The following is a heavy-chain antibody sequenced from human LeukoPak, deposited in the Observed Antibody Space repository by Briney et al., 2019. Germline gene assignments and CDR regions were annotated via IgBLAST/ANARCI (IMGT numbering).Heavy chain of an antibody. CDR2: INHSGST. J-gene: IGHJ5*02. Sequence: SETLSLTCAVYGGSFSGYYWSWIRQPPGKGLEWIGEINHSGSTNYNPSLKSRDTISVDTSKNQFSLKLSSVTAADTAVYYCARGRVEIVVVPAAGWFDPWGQGTLVTVSS. V-gene: IGHV4-34*01. CDR1: GGSFSGYY. D-gene: IGHD2-2*03. CDR3: ARGRVEIVVVPAAGWFDP.